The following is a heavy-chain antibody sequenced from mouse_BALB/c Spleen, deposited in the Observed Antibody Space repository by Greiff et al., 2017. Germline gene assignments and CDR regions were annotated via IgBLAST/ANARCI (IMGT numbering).Heavy chain of an antibody. J-gene: IGHJ2*01. Sequence: EVMLVESGGGLVKPGGSLKLSCAASGFTFSSYTMSWVRQTPEKRLEWVATISSGGGNTYYPDSVKGRFTISRDNAKNNLYLQMSSLRSEDTALYYCARHDYYGSSPSYWGQGTTRTVSS. V-gene: IGHV5-9*03. D-gene: IGHD1-1*01. CDR3: ARHDYYGSSPSY. CDR2: ISSGGGNT. CDR1: GFTFSSYT.